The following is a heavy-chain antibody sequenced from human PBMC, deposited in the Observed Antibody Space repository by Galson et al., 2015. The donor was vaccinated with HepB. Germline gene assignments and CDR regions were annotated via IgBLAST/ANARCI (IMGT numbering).Heavy chain of an antibody. V-gene: IGHV1-18*01. J-gene: IGHJ5*02. CDR2: INPYSRST. D-gene: IGHD2-15*01. CDR1: GYTFSDYS. CDR3: ARGGLVVVVGANLNNWFDP. Sequence: SVKVSCKASGYTFSDYSITWVRQAPGQGLEWMGWINPYSRSTQYAQKVQGRVIMTTDTSTSTAYMELRSLRSDDTAVYYCARGGLVVVVGANLNNWFDPWGQGTLVTVSS.